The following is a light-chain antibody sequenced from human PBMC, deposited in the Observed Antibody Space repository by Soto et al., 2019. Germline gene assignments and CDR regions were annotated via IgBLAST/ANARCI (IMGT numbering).Light chain of an antibody. CDR3: SSYTSSSHVV. CDR2: DVS. Sequence: QSALTQPASVSGSPGQSITISCTGTSSDVGGYNYVSWYQQHPGKAPKLMIYDVSNRPSGVSNRFSGSKSGNTASLTISGLQAEDEAYYYRSSYTSSSHVVFGGGTKLTVL. J-gene: IGLJ2*01. CDR1: SSDVGGYNY. V-gene: IGLV2-14*01.